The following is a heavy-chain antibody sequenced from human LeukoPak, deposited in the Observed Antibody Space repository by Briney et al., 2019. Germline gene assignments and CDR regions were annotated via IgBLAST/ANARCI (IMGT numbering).Heavy chain of an antibody. Sequence: GESLKISCQASGDSFNTQWIGWVRQMPGKGLEWMGIIYPGDSDSRPSPSLHGRVIFSVDTSIRTAYLQWTSLRASDTAMYYCARAPKRAWFFDLWGRGTRVTVSS. CDR3: ARAPKRAWFFDL. CDR2: IYPGDSDS. J-gene: IGHJ2*01. V-gene: IGHV5-51*01. CDR1: GDSFNTQW.